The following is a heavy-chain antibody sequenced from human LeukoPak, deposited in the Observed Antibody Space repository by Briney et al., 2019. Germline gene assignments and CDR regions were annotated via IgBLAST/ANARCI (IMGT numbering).Heavy chain of an antibody. J-gene: IGHJ6*03. D-gene: IGHD3-10*01. CDR3: ARTYYYGSYYMDV. CDR1: GGSIRSSTYY. V-gene: IGHV4-39*07. Sequence: SETLSLTCTVSGGSIRSSTYYWGWIRQPPGKGLEWIGTIYYSGSTFYNPSLKSRVTISVDTSKNQFSLKLSSVTAADTAVYYCARTYYYGSYYMDVWGKGTTVTISS. CDR2: IYYSGST.